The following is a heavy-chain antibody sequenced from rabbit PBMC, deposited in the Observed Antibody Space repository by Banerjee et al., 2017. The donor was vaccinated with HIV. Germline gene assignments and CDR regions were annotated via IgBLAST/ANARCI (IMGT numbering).Heavy chain of an antibody. J-gene: IGHJ4*01. CDR2: IYTSSSGST. Sequence: QSLEESGGDLVKPEGSLTLTCKASGFDFSSNAMCWVRQGSGKGLELIACIYTSSSGSTYYASWAKGRFTISKASSTTVTLQMTSLTVADTATYFCARNAYGGSIAYFNLWGQGTLVTVS. CDR3: ARNAYGGSIAYFNL. V-gene: IGHV1S40*01. D-gene: IGHD4-2*01. CDR1: GFDFSSNA.